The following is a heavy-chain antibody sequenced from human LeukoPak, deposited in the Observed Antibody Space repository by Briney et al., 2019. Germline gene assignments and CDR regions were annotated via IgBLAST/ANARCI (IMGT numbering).Heavy chain of an antibody. Sequence: SETLSLTCTVSGGSISSSSYYWGWIRQPPGKGLKWIGSIYYSGSTYYNPSLKSRVTISVDTSKNQFSLKLSSVTAADTAVYYCARRGSRLRFLRDSSGYYSFLDYWGQGTLVTVSS. CDR3: ARRGSRLRFLRDSSGYYSFLDY. J-gene: IGHJ4*02. CDR2: IYYSGST. D-gene: IGHD3-22*01. V-gene: IGHV4-39*07. CDR1: GGSISSSSYY.